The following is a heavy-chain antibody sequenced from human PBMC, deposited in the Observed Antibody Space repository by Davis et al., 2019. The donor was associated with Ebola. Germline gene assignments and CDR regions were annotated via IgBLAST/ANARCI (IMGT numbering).Heavy chain of an antibody. J-gene: IGHJ6*02. D-gene: IGHD6-19*01. V-gene: IGHV3-33*01. Sequence: SLMTSCAAPGFIFSCYGMHWVPQAPGKGPEWVAVIWYDGSNKYYADSVKGRFTISRDNSKTTLYLQMNSLRAEDTAVYYCARDLGIAVGRAQRKGYYGMDVWGQGATVTVSS. CDR2: IWYDGSNK. CDR3: ARDLGIAVGRAQRKGYYGMDV. CDR1: GFIFSCYG.